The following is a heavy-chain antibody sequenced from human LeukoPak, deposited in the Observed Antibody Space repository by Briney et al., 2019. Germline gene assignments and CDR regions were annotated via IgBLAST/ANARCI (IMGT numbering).Heavy chain of an antibody. D-gene: IGHD1-1*01. CDR1: GFTFSSYA. Sequence: GGSLRLSCAASGFTFSSYALSWVRQAPGKGLEWVSGISGSGGSTYSADSVKGRFTISRDNSKNTLYLQMSSLRAEDTAVYYCARGRGGPTGLNYFDYWGQGTLVTVSP. J-gene: IGHJ4*02. CDR3: ARGRGGPTGLNYFDY. V-gene: IGHV3-23*01. CDR2: ISGSGGST.